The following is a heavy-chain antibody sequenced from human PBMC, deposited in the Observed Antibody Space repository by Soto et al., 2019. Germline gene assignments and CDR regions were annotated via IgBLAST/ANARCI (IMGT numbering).Heavy chain of an antibody. V-gene: IGHV1-46*02. J-gene: IGHJ4*02. CDR1: GYNFNQYY. CDR2: INLRGGTT. CDR3: ARGPDDSDVPRWDH. Sequence: QVQLVQSGPEVRKPGASVRLSCATSGYNFNQYYIHWVRQAPGQGLEWMGIINLRGGTTEYAHKFRGRVTVTGDTSTRTAYMELSSLRSEDTAVYFCARGPDDSDVPRWDHWGQGTRITVSS. D-gene: IGHD4-17*01.